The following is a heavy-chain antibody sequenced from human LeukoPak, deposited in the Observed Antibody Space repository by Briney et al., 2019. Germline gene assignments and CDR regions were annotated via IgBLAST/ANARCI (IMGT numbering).Heavy chain of an antibody. D-gene: IGHD3-16*01. CDR3: ARNQQLGGHSYYYYGMDV. V-gene: IGHV3-23*01. J-gene: IGHJ6*02. Sequence: LSGGSLRLSCVGSGFTSIAYALTWARQAPGKGLEWVSGISGGGVTTYYADSVKGRFTISRDNSKNTLYLQMNSLRADDTAIYYCARNQQLGGHSYYYYGMDVWGQGITVTVSS. CDR1: GFTSIAYA. CDR2: ISGGGVTT.